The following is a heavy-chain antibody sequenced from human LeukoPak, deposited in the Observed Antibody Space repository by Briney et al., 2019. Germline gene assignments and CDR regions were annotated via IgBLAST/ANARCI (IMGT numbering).Heavy chain of an antibody. CDR2: IKQDGSEK. D-gene: IGHD3-22*01. V-gene: IGHV3-7*05. Sequence: PGGSLRLSCAASGFTFDDYGMSWVRQAPGKGLEWVANIKQDGSEKHYVDSVKGRFTISRENAKNSLYLQMNSLRAEDTAVYYCARDLTYYDSSGYGDYYFDYWGQGTLVTVSS. J-gene: IGHJ4*02. CDR3: ARDLTYYDSSGYGDYYFDY. CDR1: GFTFDDYG.